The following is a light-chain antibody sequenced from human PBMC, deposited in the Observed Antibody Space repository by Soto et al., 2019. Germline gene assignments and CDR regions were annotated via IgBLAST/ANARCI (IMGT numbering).Light chain of an antibody. CDR3: SSYTHNILVV. CDR2: DVN. CDR1: SSDVGSYNY. Sequence: QSVLTQPASVSGSPGQSITISCTGTSSDVGSYNYVSWYQQHPGKVPKLMIYDVNSRPSGVSTRFSGSKSGNTASLTISGLQAEDEADYYCSSYTHNILVVFGGGTKVTVL. J-gene: IGLJ2*01. V-gene: IGLV2-14*01.